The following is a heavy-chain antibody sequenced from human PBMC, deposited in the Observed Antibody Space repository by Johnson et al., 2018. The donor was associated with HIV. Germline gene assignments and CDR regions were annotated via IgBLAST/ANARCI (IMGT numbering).Heavy chain of an antibody. CDR2: ITGTGGDT. CDR1: GFTFSSYG. V-gene: IGHV3-23*04. J-gene: IGHJ3*02. D-gene: IGHD5-18*01. Sequence: VQLVESGGGLVQPGGSLRLSCAASGFTFSSYGMSWVRQAPGKGLEWVSGITGTGGDTYYADYVKGRFTISRDNSKNMVFLHMNSLRAEDTAVYYCASQVRGLWLWVDAFDIWGQGTMVTVSS. CDR3: ASQVRGLWLWVDAFDI.